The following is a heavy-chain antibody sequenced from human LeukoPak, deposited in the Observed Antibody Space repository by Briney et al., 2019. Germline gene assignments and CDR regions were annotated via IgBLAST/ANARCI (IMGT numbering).Heavy chain of an antibody. Sequence: SETLSLTCTVSGGSISSYYWSWIRQPPGKGLEWIGYIYYSGSTNYNSSLKSRVTISVDTSKNQFSLKLSSVTAADTAVYYCARHVEYVGATIFDYWGQGTLVTVSS. CDR2: IYYSGST. V-gene: IGHV4-59*08. CDR1: GGSISSYY. CDR3: ARHVEYVGATIFDY. J-gene: IGHJ4*02. D-gene: IGHD1-26*01.